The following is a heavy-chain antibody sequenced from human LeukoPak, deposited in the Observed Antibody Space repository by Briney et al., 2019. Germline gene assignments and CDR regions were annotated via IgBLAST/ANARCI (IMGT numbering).Heavy chain of an antibody. D-gene: IGHD1-26*01. J-gene: IGHJ4*02. CDR3: AKDFGGSYYYFDY. CDR2: IKQDGSET. V-gene: IGHV3-7*01. CDR1: GFTFSNYW. Sequence: GGSLRLSCAASGFTFSNYWMSWVRQAPGKGLEWVANIKQDGSETYYVDSVKGRFTISRDNSKNTLYLQMNSLRAEDTAVYYCAKDFGGSYYYFDYWGQGTLVTVSS.